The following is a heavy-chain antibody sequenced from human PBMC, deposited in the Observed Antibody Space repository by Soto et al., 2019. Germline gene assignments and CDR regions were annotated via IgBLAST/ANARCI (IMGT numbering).Heavy chain of an antibody. CDR2: IYYSGST. Sequence: QVQLQESGPGLVKPSETLSLTCTVSGGSISNYYWSWIRQPPGKGLEWIGYIYYSGSTNYNPSLKSRVSISLGTSKNQFSLRLSSVTAADTAVYYCARHSRAVSYGMDVWGQGTTVTVSS. J-gene: IGHJ6*02. CDR1: GGSISNYY. CDR3: ARHSRAVSYGMDV. D-gene: IGHD2-2*01. V-gene: IGHV4-59*08.